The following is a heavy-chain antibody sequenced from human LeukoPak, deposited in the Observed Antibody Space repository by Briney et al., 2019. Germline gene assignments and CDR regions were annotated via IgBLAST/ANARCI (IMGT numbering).Heavy chain of an antibody. CDR3: ARDSEYCSGGSCYSVTSFDY. CDR2: INWNGGST. V-gene: IGHV3-20*04. D-gene: IGHD2-15*01. Sequence: GGSLRLSCAASGFTFHDYDMSWVRQAPGKGLEWVSGINWNGGSTGYADSVKGRFTISRDNAKNSLYLQMNSLRAEDTAVYYCARDSEYCSGGSCYSVTSFDYWGQGTLVTVSS. CDR1: GFTFHDYD. J-gene: IGHJ4*02.